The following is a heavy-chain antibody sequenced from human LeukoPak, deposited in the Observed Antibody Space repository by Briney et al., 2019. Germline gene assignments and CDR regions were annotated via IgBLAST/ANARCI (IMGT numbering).Heavy chain of an antibody. CDR3: VREGNDVLRFLDWPKPRTQTQGGWFDR. D-gene: IGHD3-3*01. V-gene: IGHV1-2*02. Sequence: ASVKVSCKASGYTLMDYNIHWVRQAPGQGLEWMGWMNPKSGGTKFLQRFQGRLSLTMDTSITTANMELSSLRSDDAAIYYCVREGNDVLRFLDWPKPRTQTQGGWFDRWGQGTLVTVSS. CDR2: MNPKSGGT. J-gene: IGHJ5*02. CDR1: GYTLMDYN.